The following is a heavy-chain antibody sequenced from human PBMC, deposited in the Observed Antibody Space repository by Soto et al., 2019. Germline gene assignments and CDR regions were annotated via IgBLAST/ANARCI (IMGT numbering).Heavy chain of an antibody. J-gene: IGHJ4*02. V-gene: IGHV4-59*11. D-gene: IGHD7-27*01. CDR2: IYYTGST. CDR3: ARANWYSEY. Sequence: SETLSLTCTVSGGSINNHYWSWIRQPPGKGLEWIGYIYYTGSTNYNPSLKSRVTMSVDTSKNQFSLNLTSLTAADTAIYYCARANWYSEYWGQRTVVTFSS. CDR1: GGSINNHY.